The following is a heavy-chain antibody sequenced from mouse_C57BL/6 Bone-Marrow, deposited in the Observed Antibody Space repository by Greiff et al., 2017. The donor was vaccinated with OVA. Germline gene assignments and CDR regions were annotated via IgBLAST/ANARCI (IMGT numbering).Heavy chain of an antibody. V-gene: IGHV1-55*01. Sequence: VQLQQSGAELVKPGASVKMSCKASGYTFTSYWITWVKQRPGQGLEWIGDIYPGSGSTNYNEKFKSKATLTVDTSSSTAYMQLSSLTSEDSAVYYCAREGYPGAWFAYWGQGTLVTVSA. CDR2: IYPGSGST. CDR1: GYTFTSYW. J-gene: IGHJ3*01. D-gene: IGHD3-2*02. CDR3: AREGYPGAWFAY.